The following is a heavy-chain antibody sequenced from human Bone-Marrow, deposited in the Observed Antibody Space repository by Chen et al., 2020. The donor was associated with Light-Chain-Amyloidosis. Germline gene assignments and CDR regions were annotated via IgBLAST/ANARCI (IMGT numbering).Heavy chain of an antibody. J-gene: IGHJ6*03. D-gene: IGHD1-1*01. CDR1: GFTLDDFA. CDR3: VKSFAPHWYYMDV. Sequence: EAQLVESGGGLVQPGRSLRLFCAASGFTLDDFAMHWVRQAPGKGLEWVSGISWHSGIMGYAESLRGRFNISRDNAKNSLVLQMNSLRPEDTAFYYCVKSFAPHWYYMDVWGKGTSVTVSS. V-gene: IGHV3-9*01. CDR2: ISWHSGIM.